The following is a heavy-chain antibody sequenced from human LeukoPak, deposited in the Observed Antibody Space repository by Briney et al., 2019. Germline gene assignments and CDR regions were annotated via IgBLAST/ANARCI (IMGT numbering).Heavy chain of an antibody. J-gene: IGHJ6*04. V-gene: IGHV3-23*01. CDR2: ISGSGGST. D-gene: IGHD6-19*01. Sequence: GGSLRLSCAASGFTFSSYAMSWVRQAPGKGLEWVSAISGSGGSTYCADSVKGRFTISRDNSKNTLYLQMNSLRAEDTAVYYCAKNPGPGIAVAGTLDVWGKGTTVTVSS. CDR3: AKNPGPGIAVAGTLDV. CDR1: GFTFSSYA.